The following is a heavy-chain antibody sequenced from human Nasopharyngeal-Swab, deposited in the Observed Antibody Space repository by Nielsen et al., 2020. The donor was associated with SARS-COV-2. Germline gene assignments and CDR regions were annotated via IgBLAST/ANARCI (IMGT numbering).Heavy chain of an antibody. V-gene: IGHV3-13*04. J-gene: IGHJ3*02. CDR3: ARDKGADAFDI. Sequence: GESLKISCAASGFTFSSYDMHWVRQAKGKGLEWVSTIGTAGDTYYPGSVRGRFTISRENAKSSLYLQMNSLRARDTAVYYCARDKGADAFDIWGQGTMVTVSS. CDR1: GFTFSSYD. CDR2: IGTAGDT.